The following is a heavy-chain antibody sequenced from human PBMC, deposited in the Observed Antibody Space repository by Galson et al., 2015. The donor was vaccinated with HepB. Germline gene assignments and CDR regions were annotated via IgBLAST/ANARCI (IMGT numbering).Heavy chain of an antibody. CDR3: ARGVRSGLRYCSGGSCYLNDY. CDR2: IIPILGIA. Sequence: SVKVSCKASGGTFSSYAISWVRQAPGQGLEWMGRIIPILGIANYAQKFQGRVTITADKSTSTAYMELSSLRSEDTAVYYCARGVRSGLRYCSGGSCYLNDYWGQGTLVTVSS. J-gene: IGHJ4*02. CDR1: GGTFSSYA. V-gene: IGHV1-69*04. D-gene: IGHD2-15*01.